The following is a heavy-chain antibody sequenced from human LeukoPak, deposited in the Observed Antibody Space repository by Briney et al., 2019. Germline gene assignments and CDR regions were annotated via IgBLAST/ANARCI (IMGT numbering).Heavy chain of an antibody. V-gene: IGHV4-38-2*02. CDR3: ARGDINMVRGVRDNWFDP. CDR1: GYSISSGYY. Sequence: PSETLSLTYTVSGYSISSGYYWGWIRQPSGKGLEWIGSIYHSGSTYYNPSLKSRVTISVDTSKNQFSLNLSSVTAADTAVYYCARGDINMVRGVRDNWFDPWGQGTLVTVSS. D-gene: IGHD3-10*01. J-gene: IGHJ5*02. CDR2: IYHSGST.